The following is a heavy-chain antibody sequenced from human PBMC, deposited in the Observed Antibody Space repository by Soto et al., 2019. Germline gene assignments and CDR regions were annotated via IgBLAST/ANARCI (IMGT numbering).Heavy chain of an antibody. J-gene: IGHJ5*02. CDR3: AKDSDSIVVVPAAPFDP. D-gene: IGHD2-2*01. Sequence: SLRLSCAASGFTFSSYGMHWVRQAPGKGLEWVAVISYDGSNKYYADSVKGRFTISRDNSKNTLYLQMNSLRAEDTAVYYCAKDSDSIVVVPAAPFDPWGQGTLVTVSS. CDR1: GFTFSSYG. CDR2: ISYDGSNK. V-gene: IGHV3-30*18.